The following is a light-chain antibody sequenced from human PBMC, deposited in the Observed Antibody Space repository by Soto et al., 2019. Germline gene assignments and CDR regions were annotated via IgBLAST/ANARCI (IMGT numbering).Light chain of an antibody. J-gene: IGKJ5*01. CDR3: QKTYTTPEIT. V-gene: IGKV1-5*01. CDR2: DAS. Sequence: DIQLTQSPSTLSASVGDRVTITCRASQSVGSWLAWYQQRPGKAPRLLIYDASSLDSGVPERFSGSGSGTDFTLTISSLQPEDFATYYCQKTYTTPEITFGQGTRLEIK. CDR1: QSVGSW.